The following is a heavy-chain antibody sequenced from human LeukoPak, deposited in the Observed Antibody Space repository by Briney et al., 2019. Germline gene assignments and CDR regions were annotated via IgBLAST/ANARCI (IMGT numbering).Heavy chain of an antibody. CDR3: ARSSSGYYGSGSYSSHDY. CDR1: GYTFTGYY. CDR2: INPNSGGT. D-gene: IGHD3-10*01. J-gene: IGHJ4*02. Sequence: ASVKVSCKASGYTFTGYYMHWVRQAPGQGLEWMGWINPNSGGTNYAQKFQGRVTMTRDTSISTAYMELSRLRSDDTAVYYCARSSSGYYGSGSYSSHDYWGQGTLVTVSS. V-gene: IGHV1-2*02.